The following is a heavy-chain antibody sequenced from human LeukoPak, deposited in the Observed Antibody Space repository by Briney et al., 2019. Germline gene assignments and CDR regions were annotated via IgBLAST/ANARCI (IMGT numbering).Heavy chain of an antibody. CDR3: ARDRSLSSFGELFL. CDR1: GFSFSDYY. D-gene: IGHD3-10*01. J-gene: IGHJ4*02. CDR2: ISSSGSDT. V-gene: IGHV3-11*06. Sequence: GGSLRLSCAASGFSFSDYYMGWIRQAPGKGLDWVSYISSSGSDTYYADSVKGRFTISRDNSKNPLYLQMNTLRSEDTALYYCARDRSLSSFGELFLWGQGTLVTVSS.